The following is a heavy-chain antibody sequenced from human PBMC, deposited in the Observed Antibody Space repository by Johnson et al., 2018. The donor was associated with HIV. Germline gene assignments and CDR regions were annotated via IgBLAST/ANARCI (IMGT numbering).Heavy chain of an antibody. V-gene: IGHV3-30*04. CDR3: TTDGVTIFGVVIPDAFDI. CDR1: GFTFSSYA. J-gene: IGHJ3*02. Sequence: QVQLVESGGGVVQPGGSLRLSCVASGFTFSSYAMHWVRQAPGKGLEWVAVISYDGSNKYYADSVKGRFTISRDNSKNTLYLQMNSLKTEDTAVYYCTTDGVTIFGVVIPDAFDIWGQGTMVTVSS. D-gene: IGHD3-3*01. CDR2: ISYDGSNK.